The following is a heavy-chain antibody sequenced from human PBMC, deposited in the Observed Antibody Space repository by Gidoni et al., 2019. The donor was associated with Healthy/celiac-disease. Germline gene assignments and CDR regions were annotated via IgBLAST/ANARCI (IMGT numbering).Heavy chain of an antibody. CDR1: GGTFSRYA. Sequence: QVQLVQSGAEVKKPGSSVKVSCKASGGTFSRYAISWVRQAPGQGLEWMGGIIPIFGTANYAQKFQGRVTITADKSTSTAYMELSSLRSEDTAVYYCAREYYYGSSGYSYDAFDIWGQGTMATVSS. CDR2: IIPIFGTA. D-gene: IGHD3-22*01. CDR3: AREYYYGSSGYSYDAFDI. J-gene: IGHJ3*02. V-gene: IGHV1-69*06.